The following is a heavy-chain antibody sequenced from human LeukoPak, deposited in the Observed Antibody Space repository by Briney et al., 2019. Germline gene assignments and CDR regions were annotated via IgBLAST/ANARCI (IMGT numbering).Heavy chain of an antibody. CDR2: INPNSGGT. CDR1: GYTFTGYY. V-gene: IGHV1-2*02. Sequence: ASVKVSCKASGYTFTGYYMHWVRQAPGQGLEWMGWINPNSGGTNYAQKFQGRVTMTRDTSISTAYMELSRLRSDDTAVYYCARDHDYGDYGPYWYFDLWGRGTLVTVSS. CDR3: ARDHDYGDYGPYWYFDL. D-gene: IGHD4-17*01. J-gene: IGHJ2*01.